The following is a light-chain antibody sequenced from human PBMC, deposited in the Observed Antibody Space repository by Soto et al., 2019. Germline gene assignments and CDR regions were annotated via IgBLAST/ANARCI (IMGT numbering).Light chain of an antibody. CDR3: LQTYSTIFTFGPGT. CDR1: QDISTY. V-gene: IGKV1-39*01. J-gene: IGKJ3*01. CDR2: SAS. Sequence: DIQMTQSPSSLSASVGDRITITCRASQDISTYLNWYQQKPGKAPKLLIYSASSLQTGVPSRFSGSGSGTDFTLSISSLQPEDYATYYCLQTYSTIFTFGPGTFGPGTKVDIK.